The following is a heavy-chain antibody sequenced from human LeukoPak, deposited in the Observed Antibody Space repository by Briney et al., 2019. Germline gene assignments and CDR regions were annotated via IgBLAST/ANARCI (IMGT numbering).Heavy chain of an antibody. CDR1: GGSISSYY. V-gene: IGHV4-59*01. Sequence: PSETLSLTCTVSGGSISSYYWSWIRQPPGKGLEWIGYIYYSGSTNYNPSLKSRVTISVDTSKNQFSLKLSSVTAADTAVYYCARVPTMVRGPDYWGQGTLVTVSS. J-gene: IGHJ4*02. CDR2: IYYSGST. CDR3: ARVPTMVRGPDY. D-gene: IGHD3-10*01.